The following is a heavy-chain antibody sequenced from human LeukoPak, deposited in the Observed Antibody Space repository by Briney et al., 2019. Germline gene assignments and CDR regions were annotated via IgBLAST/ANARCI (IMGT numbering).Heavy chain of an antibody. D-gene: IGHD6-13*01. CDR3: ARPDRIAAAGTSSAFDI. CDR1: GFTFSSYS. V-gene: IGHV3-21*01. J-gene: IGHJ3*02. CDR2: ISSSSSYI. Sequence: GGSLRLSCAASGFTFSSYSMNWVRQAPGKGLEWVSSISSSSSYIYYADSVKGRFTISRDNAKNSLYLQMNSLRAEDTAVYYCARPDRIAAAGTSSAFDIWGPRDNGHRLF.